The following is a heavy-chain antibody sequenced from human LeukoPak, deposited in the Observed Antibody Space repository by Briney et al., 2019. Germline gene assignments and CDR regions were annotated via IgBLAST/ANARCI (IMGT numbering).Heavy chain of an antibody. CDR3: AREGIVVPAAKYFVY. D-gene: IGHD2-2*01. V-gene: IGHV3-7*01. J-gene: IGHJ4*02. Sequence: GGSLRLSCAASGFTFSSYAMSWVRQAPGKGLEWVANIKQDESEKYYVDSVKGRFTISRDNAKNSLYLQMNRLRAEDTAVYYCAREGIVVPAAKYFVYWGQGTLVTVSS. CDR2: IKQDESEK. CDR1: GFTFSSYA.